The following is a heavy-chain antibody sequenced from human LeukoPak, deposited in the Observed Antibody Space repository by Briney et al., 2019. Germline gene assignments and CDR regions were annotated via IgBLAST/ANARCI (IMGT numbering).Heavy chain of an antibody. CDR1: SGSISRDY. Sequence: SETLSLTCTVSSGSISRDYWHWIRQPPGKGLEWIGYLYYNGATNYNPSLRSRVTMSVDTSRRQSSLKLTSVTVTDTAVYYCARQISPYGMDVWGQGTTVIVSS. CDR2: LYYNGAT. CDR3: ARQISPYGMDV. V-gene: IGHV4-59*08. J-gene: IGHJ6*02.